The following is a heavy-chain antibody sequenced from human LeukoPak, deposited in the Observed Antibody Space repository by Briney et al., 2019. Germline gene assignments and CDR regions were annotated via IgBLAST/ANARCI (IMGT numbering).Heavy chain of an antibody. Sequence: GGSLRLSCAASGFTFSSYAMNWVRQAPGKGLEWVAFIRYDGSNKYYADSVKGRFTISRDNSKNTLYLQMNSLRAEDTAVYYCAKGGTYYYDSSTLSDWGQGTLVTVSS. CDR1: GFTFSSYA. V-gene: IGHV3-30*02. CDR2: IRYDGSNK. CDR3: AKGGTYYYDSSTLSD. J-gene: IGHJ4*02. D-gene: IGHD3-22*01.